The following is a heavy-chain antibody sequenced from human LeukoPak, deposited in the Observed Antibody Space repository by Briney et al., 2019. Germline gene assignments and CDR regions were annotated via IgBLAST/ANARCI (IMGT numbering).Heavy chain of an antibody. J-gene: IGHJ4*02. D-gene: IGHD5-24*01. Sequence: GGSLRLSRAASGFTFSSYWMNWVRQVPGKGLVWVSRIASDGNNRDYADSVKGRFTISRDNAKKSLFLQMNSLRAEDTAVYYCARQNTPHGNFDYWGQGTLVTVSS. CDR3: ARQNTPHGNFDY. CDR2: IASDGNNR. V-gene: IGHV3-74*01. CDR1: GFTFSSYW.